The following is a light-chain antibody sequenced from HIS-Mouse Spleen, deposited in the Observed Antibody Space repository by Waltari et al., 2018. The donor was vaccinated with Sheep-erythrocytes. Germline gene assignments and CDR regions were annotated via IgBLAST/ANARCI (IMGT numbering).Light chain of an antibody. CDR1: SSDVGGYNY. CDR3: CSYAGSYNHV. J-gene: IGLJ1*01. V-gene: IGLV2-14*03. CDR2: DVS. Sequence: QSALTQPASVSGYPGQSITISCPGTSSDVGGYNYVSWYQQHPGKAPKLMIYDVSNRPSGVSNRFSGSKSGNTASLTISGLQAEDEADYYCCSYAGSYNHVFATGTKVTVL.